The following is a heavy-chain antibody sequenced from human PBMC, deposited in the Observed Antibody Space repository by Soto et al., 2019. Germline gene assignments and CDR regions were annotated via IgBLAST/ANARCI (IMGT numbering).Heavy chain of an antibody. CDR2: VYATGTS. CDR3: VRDGSKTLRDCFDP. V-gene: IGHV4-4*07. J-gene: IGHJ5*02. Sequence: SETLSLTCSVSGGSMSKFYWSWIRKTAGKGLEWMGRVYATGTSGYNPSLRSRIAMSVDISKKTFSLRLRSVTAADTGVYYCVRDGSKTLRDCFDPWGQGILVT. D-gene: IGHD4-17*01. CDR1: GGSMSKFY.